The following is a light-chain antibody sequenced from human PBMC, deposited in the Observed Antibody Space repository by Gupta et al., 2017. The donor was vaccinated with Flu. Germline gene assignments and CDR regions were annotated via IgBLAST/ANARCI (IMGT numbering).Light chain of an antibody. CDR1: QGISND. V-gene: IGKV1-17*01. CDR3: LQHNSYPYT. J-gene: IGKJ2*01. Sequence: DIQMTISQPSLSASVGDRVTITCRASQGISNDLAWYQQRPGKAPKRLQSGGPSRFSGDGSGTEFTLTISSLQPEDFATYFCLQHNSYPYTFGQGTKLEIK.